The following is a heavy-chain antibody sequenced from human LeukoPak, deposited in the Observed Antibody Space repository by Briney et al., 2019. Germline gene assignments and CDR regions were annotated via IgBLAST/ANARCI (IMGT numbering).Heavy chain of an antibody. V-gene: IGHV3-23*01. CDR1: GFTFSSYA. D-gene: IGHD3-16*02. CDR3: AKNEGTYDYVWGSYQYWFDP. Sequence: PGGSLRLSCAASGFTFSSYAMSWVRQAPGKGLEWVSAISGSGGSTYYADSVKGRFTISRDNSKNTLYLQMNSLRAEDTAVYYCAKNEGTYDYVWGSYQYWFDPWGQGTLVTVSS. J-gene: IGHJ5*02. CDR2: ISGSGGST.